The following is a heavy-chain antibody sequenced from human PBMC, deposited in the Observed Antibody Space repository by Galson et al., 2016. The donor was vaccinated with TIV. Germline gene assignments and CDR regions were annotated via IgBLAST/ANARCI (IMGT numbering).Heavy chain of an antibody. J-gene: IGHJ4*02. Sequence: SLRLSCAVSEFSFNGYTMNWVRQAPGKGLEWVANIKEDGSEKYYVDSMKGRFTISRDNAKNSLYLQMNSLRAEDTAVYYCVTATTTPHDYWGQGTLVTVSS. CDR3: VTATTTPHDY. CDR1: EFSFNGYT. V-gene: IGHV3-7*01. CDR2: IKEDGSEK. D-gene: IGHD1-1*01.